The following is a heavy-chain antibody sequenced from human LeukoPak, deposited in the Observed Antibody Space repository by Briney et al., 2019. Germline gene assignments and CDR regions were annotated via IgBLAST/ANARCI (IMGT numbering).Heavy chain of an antibody. Sequence: GGSLRLSCTASGFTFSTYSMNWVRQAPGGGLEWVSYISGSSSSSDGGAKQYADSVKGRFTISRDNDKNSMYLQMNSLRDEDTAVYYCARGTGSESWYIDNWGQGTLVSVSS. D-gene: IGHD6-13*01. V-gene: IGHV3-48*02. CDR2: ISGSSSSSDGGAK. J-gene: IGHJ4*02. CDR3: ARGTGSESWYIDN. CDR1: GFTFSTYS.